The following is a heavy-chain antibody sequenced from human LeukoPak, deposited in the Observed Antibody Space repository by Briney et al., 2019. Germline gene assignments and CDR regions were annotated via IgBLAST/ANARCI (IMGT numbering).Heavy chain of an antibody. CDR2: ISGSGGST. Sequence: GGSLRLSCAASGFTFSSYAMSWVRQAPGKGLEWVSAISGSGGSTYYADSVKGRFTISRDNSKNTLYLQMNSLRAEDTAVYYCAKAGYSSGWTPIDYWGQGTLVTVSS. J-gene: IGHJ4*02. V-gene: IGHV3-23*01. D-gene: IGHD6-19*01. CDR3: AKAGYSSGWTPIDY. CDR1: GFTFSSYA.